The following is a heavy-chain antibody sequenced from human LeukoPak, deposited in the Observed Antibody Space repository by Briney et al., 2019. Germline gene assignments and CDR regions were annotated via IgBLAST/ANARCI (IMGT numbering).Heavy chain of an antibody. CDR3: ARDRCSRTSCYCCY. CDR1: GYTFTSYG. J-gene: IGHJ4*02. Sequence: ASVKVSCKASGYTFTSYGISWVRQAPGQGLEWMGWISAYNGNTNYAQKLQGRVTMTTDTSTSTAYMELKSLRSDDTAVYYCARDRCSRTSCYCCYWGQGTLVTVSS. D-gene: IGHD2-2*01. V-gene: IGHV1-18*01. CDR2: ISAYNGNT.